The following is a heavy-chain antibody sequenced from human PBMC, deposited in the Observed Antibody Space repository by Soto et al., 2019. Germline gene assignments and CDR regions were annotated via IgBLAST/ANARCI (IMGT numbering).Heavy chain of an antibody. J-gene: IGHJ4*02. CDR1: GGTFSSYA. D-gene: IGHD6-19*01. CDR2: IIHIFGTA. Sequence: QVQLVQSGAEVKKPGSSVKVSCKASGGTFSSYAISWVRQAPGQGLEWMGGIIHIFGTANYAQKFQGRGTITAHEYTSTAYMELSSLRSEDTAVYYCSRDMSGGWYVEFGYWGQGTLVTVSS. V-gene: IGHV1-69*01. CDR3: SRDMSGGWYVEFGY.